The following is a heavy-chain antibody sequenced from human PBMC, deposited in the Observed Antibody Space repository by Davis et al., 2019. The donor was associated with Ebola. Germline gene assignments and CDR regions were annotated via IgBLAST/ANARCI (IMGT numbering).Heavy chain of an antibody. D-gene: IGHD2-2*01. CDR1: GFTFSSYG. CDR2: ISSSGSTI. CDR3: AKDILWGGYCSSTSCRIYYYGVDV. Sequence: PGGSLRLSCAASGFTFSSYGMHWVRQAPGKGLEWVSYISSSGSTIYYADSVKGRFTISRDNSKNSLYLQMNSLRTEDTALYYCAKDILWGGYCSSTSCRIYYYGVDVWGQGTTVTVSS. J-gene: IGHJ6*02. V-gene: IGHV3-48*04.